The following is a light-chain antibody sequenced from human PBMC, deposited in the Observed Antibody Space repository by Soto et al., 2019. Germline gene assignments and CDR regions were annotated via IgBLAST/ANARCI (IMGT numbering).Light chain of an antibody. CDR3: QQYYSYPWT. CDR1: QSISSY. Sequence: DIQMTQSPSSLSASVGDRVTITCRASQSISSYLNWYQQKPVKAPKLLIYAASTLQSGVPSRFRDSGSGTDCTLTISCLQSEDFATYYCQQYYSYPWTFGQGTRLEIK. CDR2: AAS. J-gene: IGKJ5*01. V-gene: IGKV1-39*01.